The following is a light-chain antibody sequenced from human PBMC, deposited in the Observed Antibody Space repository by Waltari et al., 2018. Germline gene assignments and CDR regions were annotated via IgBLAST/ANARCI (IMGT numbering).Light chain of an antibody. CDR3: QVWHAAIDPGV. V-gene: IGLV3-21*04. CDR1: HIGSSS. Sequence: SYVLTQPPSVSVAPGETARITCGGDHIGSSSVHWYQQKPGQAPVLVIRYDSDRPSGIPERFSGSNSANTATLTISRVEAGDEANYYCQVWHAAIDPGVFGTGTEVTV. J-gene: IGLJ1*01. CDR2: YDS.